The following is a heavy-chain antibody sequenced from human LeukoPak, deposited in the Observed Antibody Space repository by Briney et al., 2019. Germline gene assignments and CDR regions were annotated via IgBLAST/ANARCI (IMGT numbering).Heavy chain of an antibody. D-gene: IGHD3-22*01. J-gene: IGHJ4*02. CDR3: AKSGQGYYYDSSGYTPFDY. CDR2: ISYDGSNK. V-gene: IGHV3-30*09. Sequence: GRSLRLSCAASGFTFSSYAMHWVRQAPGKGLEWVAVISYDGSNKYYADSVKGRFAISRDNSKNTLYLQMNSLRAEDTAVYYCAKSGQGYYYDSSGYTPFDYWGQGTLVTVSS. CDR1: GFTFSSYA.